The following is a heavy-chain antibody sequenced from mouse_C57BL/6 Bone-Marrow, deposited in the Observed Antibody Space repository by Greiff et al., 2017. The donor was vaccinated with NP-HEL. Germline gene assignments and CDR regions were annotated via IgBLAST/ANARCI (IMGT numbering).Heavy chain of an antibody. CDR2: ISNLAYSI. D-gene: IGHD1-1*01. J-gene: IGHJ4*01. CDR3: ERLRADYYGSSYDAMDY. CDR1: GFTFSDYG. V-gene: IGHV5-15*01. Sequence: EVQLVESGGGLVQPGGSLKLSCAASGFTFSDYGMAWVRQAPRKGPEWVAFISNLAYSIYYADTVTGRFTFSRENAKNTLYLEMSSLRSEDTAMYYCERLRADYYGSSYDAMDYWGQGTSVTVSS.